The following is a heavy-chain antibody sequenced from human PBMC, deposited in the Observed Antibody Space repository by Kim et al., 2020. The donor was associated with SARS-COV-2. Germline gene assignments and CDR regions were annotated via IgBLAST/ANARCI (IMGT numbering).Heavy chain of an antibody. Sequence: ASVKVSCKASGYTFTSYAMNWVRQAPGQGLEWMGWINTNTGNPTYAQGFTGRFVFSLDTSVSTAYLQISSLKAEDTAVYYCARVEWHPSYYDFWRAENYYYGMDVWGQGTTVTVSS. CDR3: ARVEWHPSYYDFWRAENYYYGMDV. V-gene: IGHV7-4-1*02. D-gene: IGHD3-3*01. CDR2: INTNTGNP. CDR1: GYTFTSYA. J-gene: IGHJ6*02.